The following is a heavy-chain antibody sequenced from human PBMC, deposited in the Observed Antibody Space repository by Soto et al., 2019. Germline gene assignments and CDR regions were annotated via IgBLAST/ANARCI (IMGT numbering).Heavy chain of an antibody. D-gene: IGHD2-2*01. J-gene: IGHJ3*02. CDR3: AREGDDGEFIVVVPAAIETAAPPAFDI. Sequence: EVQLVESGGGLVKPGGSLRLSCAASGFTFSSYSMNWVRQAPGKGLEWVSSISSSSSYIYYADSVKGRFTISRDNAKNSLYLQMNSLRAEDTAVYYCAREGDDGEFIVVVPAAIETAAPPAFDIWGQGTMVTVSS. CDR2: ISSSSSYI. CDR1: GFTFSSYS. V-gene: IGHV3-21*01.